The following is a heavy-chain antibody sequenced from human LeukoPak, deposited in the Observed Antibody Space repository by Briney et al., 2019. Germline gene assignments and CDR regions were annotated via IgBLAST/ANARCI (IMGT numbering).Heavy chain of an antibody. CDR1: GFTFSSYG. V-gene: IGHV3-30*02. Sequence: PGGSLRLSCAASGFTFSSYGMHWVRQAPGKGLEWVAFIRYDGSNKYYADSVKGRFTISRDNSKNTLYLQINRLRAEDTAVYYCAKDQDIVVVPAAPKSGYFDYWGQGTLVTVSS. CDR3: AKDQDIVVVPAAPKSGYFDY. D-gene: IGHD2-2*01. J-gene: IGHJ4*02. CDR2: IRYDGSNK.